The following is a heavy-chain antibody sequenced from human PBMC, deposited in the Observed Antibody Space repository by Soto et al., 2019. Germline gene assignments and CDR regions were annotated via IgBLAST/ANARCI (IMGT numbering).Heavy chain of an antibody. J-gene: IGHJ5*02. CDR1: GSSLTELS. Sequence: ASVNVSCEIYGSSLTELSIHWVRQAPGTGLQWMGGFDPEEGETISTQKFQERVTMTEDTSTGQAYMELSSLRSEDTDVYYCATDAVAAQTSNWFDPWGQGSLVTVSS. CDR3: ATDAVAAQTSNWFDP. D-gene: IGHD2-15*01. CDR2: FDPEEGET. V-gene: IGHV1-24*01.